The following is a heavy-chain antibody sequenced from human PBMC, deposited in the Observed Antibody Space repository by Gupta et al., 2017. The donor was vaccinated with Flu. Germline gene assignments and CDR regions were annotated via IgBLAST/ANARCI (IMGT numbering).Heavy chain of an antibody. CDR2: VFDSGDT. D-gene: IGHD1-26*01. CDR3: ARLRRHSGSYYWFDS. V-gene: IGHV4-61*07. Sequence: IGYVFDSGDTHYNPSLSSRVVISADTSRNRFSLNLTSVTTADTAMYYCARLRRHSGSYYWFDSWGQGTLVTVS. J-gene: IGHJ5*01.